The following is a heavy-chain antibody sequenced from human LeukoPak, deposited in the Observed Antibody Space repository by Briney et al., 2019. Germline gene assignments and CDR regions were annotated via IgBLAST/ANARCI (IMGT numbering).Heavy chain of an antibody. J-gene: IGHJ4*02. CDR3: ARVGHIVAAGTYDW. Sequence: SETLSLTCTVSGASISSYYWSWIRQPPGKGLEWIGYFSYSGRPNYNPSLKSRVTISADTSKNQFSLNLSSVTAADTAVYYCARVGHIVAAGTYDWWGQGTLVTVS. CDR1: GASISSYY. CDR2: FSYSGRP. D-gene: IGHD6-13*01. V-gene: IGHV4-59*08.